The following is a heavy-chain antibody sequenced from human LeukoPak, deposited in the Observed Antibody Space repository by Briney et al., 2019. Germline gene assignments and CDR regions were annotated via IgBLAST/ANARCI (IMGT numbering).Heavy chain of an antibody. Sequence: GGSLRLSCAASGFTVSSNYMSWVRQAPGKGLEWVSSISSSSSYIYYADSVKGRFTISRDNAKNSLYLQMNSLRAEDTAVYYCATYGSGSYWGQGTLVTVSS. CDR3: ATYGSGSY. J-gene: IGHJ4*02. CDR1: GFTVSSNY. V-gene: IGHV3-21*01. CDR2: ISSSSSYI. D-gene: IGHD1-26*01.